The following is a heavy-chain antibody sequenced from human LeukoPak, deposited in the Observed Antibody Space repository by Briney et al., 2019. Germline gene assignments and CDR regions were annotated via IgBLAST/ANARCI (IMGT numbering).Heavy chain of an antibody. Sequence: ASVKVSCKASGYTFTSYGISWVRQAPGQGLEWMGWISAYNGNTNYAQKLQGRVTMTTDTSTSTAYMELRSLRSDDTAVYYCARDQSPDLTSWFGDPYGMDVWGQGTTVTVSS. CDR1: GYTFTSYG. CDR3: ARDQSPDLTSWFGDPYGMDV. CDR2: ISAYNGNT. D-gene: IGHD3-10*01. J-gene: IGHJ6*02. V-gene: IGHV1-18*01.